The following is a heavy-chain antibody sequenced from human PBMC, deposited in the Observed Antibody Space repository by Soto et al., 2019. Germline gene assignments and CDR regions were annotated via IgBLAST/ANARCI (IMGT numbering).Heavy chain of an antibody. J-gene: IGHJ4*02. V-gene: IGHV1-3*01. CDR1: GYTFKSYA. CDR2: INAGNGNT. D-gene: IGHD3-10*01. CDR3: ARSFVVRGVVTFAY. Sequence: GAAVKVSCKASGYTFKSYAMHWVRQAPGQRLEWMGWINAGNGNTKYSQKFQGRVTITRDTSATTAYMELSSLRSEDTAVYYCARSFVVRGVVTFAYWGQGTLVTVSS.